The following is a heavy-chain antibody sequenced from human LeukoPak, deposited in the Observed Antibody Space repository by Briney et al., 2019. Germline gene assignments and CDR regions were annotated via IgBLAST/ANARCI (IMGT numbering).Heavy chain of an antibody. CDR1: GYTLTELS. J-gene: IGHJ4*02. CDR2: FDPEDGET. V-gene: IGHV1-24*01. D-gene: IGHD5-18*01. CDR3: ATIFTAMVAEGDF. Sequence: ASVKVSCKVSGYTLTELSMHWVRQAPGKGLEWMGGFDPEDGETIYAQKFQGRVTMTEDTSTDTAYMELSSLRSDDTAVYFCATIFTAMVAEGDFWGRGTLVTVSS.